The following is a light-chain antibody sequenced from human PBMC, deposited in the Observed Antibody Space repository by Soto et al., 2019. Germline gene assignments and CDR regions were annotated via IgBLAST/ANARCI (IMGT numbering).Light chain of an antibody. CDR1: SSNIGGNS. J-gene: IGLJ1*01. CDR2: DDN. CDR3: CSYVGSSTPSYV. V-gene: IGLV1-51*01. Sequence: QSVLTQPPSVSAAPGQKVTISCSGSSSNIGGNSVSWYQQLPGTAPKLLIYDDNKRPSGIPDRFSGSKSGNTASLTISGLQAEDEADYYCCSYVGSSTPSYVFGTGTKVTVL.